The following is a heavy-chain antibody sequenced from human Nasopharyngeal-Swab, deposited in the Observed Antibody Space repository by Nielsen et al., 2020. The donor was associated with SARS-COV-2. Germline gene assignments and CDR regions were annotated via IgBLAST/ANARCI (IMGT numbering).Heavy chain of an antibody. CDR3: ARRGRYCSSTSCYAEHFDY. J-gene: IGHJ4*02. CDR2: INPNSGGT. Sequence: WVRQAPGQGLEWMGWINPNSGGTNYAQKFQGWVTMTRDTSISTAYMELSRLRSDDTAVYYCARRGRYCSSTSCYAEHFDYWGQGTLVTVSS. D-gene: IGHD2-2*01. V-gene: IGHV1-2*04.